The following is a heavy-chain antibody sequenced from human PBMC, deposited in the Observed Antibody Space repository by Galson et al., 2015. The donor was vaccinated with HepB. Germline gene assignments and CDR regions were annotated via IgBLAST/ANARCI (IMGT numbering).Heavy chain of an antibody. J-gene: IGHJ2*01. V-gene: IGHV3-21*01. D-gene: IGHD3-3*01. CDR3: ARDGSNRYYDFWSGYEPSLGNWYFDL. CDR1: GFTFSSYS. Sequence: SLRLSCAASGFTFSSYSMNWVRQAPGKGLEWVSSISSSSSYIYYADSVKGRFTISRDNAKNSLYLQMNSLRAEDTAVYYCARDGSNRYYDFWSGYEPSLGNWYFDLWGRGTLVTVSS. CDR2: ISSSSSYI.